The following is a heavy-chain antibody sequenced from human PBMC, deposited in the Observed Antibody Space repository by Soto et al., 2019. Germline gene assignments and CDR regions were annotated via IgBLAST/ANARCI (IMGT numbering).Heavy chain of an antibody. CDR1: GGTFSDYS. J-gene: IGHJ6*02. Sequence: QVQLVQSGAEAKKPGSAVKVSCKASGGTFSDYSISWVRQAPGQGLEWMGGIIPFFGTTNYAQRFQDRITSTADESTATVYMDLSSLKSEDTAVYSCAKVRPPPGRDCIRISCSYYYNYGMDVWGQGTTVTVSS. CDR2: IIPFFGTT. CDR3: AKVRPPPGRDCIRISCSYYYNYGMDV. D-gene: IGHD2-2*01. V-gene: IGHV1-69*12.